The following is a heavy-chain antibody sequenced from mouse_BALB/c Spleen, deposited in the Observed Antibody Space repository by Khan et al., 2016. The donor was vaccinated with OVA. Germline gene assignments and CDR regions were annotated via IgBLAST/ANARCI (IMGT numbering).Heavy chain of an antibody. CDR2: INPSTGYT. D-gene: IGHD1-1*01. J-gene: IGHJ2*01. Sequence: QVQLQQSGAELTKPGASVKMSCKASGYTFINYWILWVKQRPGQGLEWIGYINPSTGYTEYNQNFKDKATLTADKSSSTAYMQLSSLTSEDSAVXDWSRRGLRWDFDYWGQGTTLTVSS. CDR1: GYTFINYW. V-gene: IGHV1-7*01. CDR3: SRRGLRWDFDY.